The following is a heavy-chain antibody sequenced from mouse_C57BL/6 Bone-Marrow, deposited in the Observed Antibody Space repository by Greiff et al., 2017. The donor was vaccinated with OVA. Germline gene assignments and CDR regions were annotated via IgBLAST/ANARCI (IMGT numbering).Heavy chain of an antibody. D-gene: IGHD1-1*01. V-gene: IGHV1-72*01. Sequence: GLEWIGRIDPNSGGTKYNEKFKSKATLTVDKPSSTAYMQLSSLTSEDSAVYYCARCPYGSSYDWYFDVWGTGTTVTVSS. CDR3: ARCPYGSSYDWYFDV. J-gene: IGHJ1*03. CDR2: IDPNSGGT.